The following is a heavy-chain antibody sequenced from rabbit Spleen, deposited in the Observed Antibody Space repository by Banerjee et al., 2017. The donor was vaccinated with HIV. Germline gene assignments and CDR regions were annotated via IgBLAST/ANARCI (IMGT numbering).Heavy chain of an antibody. CDR1: GFDFSNYG. V-gene: IGHV1S39*01. J-gene: IGHJ4*01. D-gene: IGHD4-1*01. CDR2: IEPIFGNT. CDR3: ARETSSGWGIVSFYLNL. Sequence: QEELVESGGGLVQPGGSLKLYCKASGFDFSNYGMSWVRQAPGKGLEWIGYIEPIFGNTYYANWVNGRFTISKTSTTVTLQMTSLTAADTATYFCARETSSGWGIVSFYLNLWGQGTLVTFS.